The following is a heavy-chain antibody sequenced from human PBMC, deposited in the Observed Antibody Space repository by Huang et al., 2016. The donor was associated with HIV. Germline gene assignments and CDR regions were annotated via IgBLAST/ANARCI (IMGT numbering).Heavy chain of an antibody. CDR1: GGSFNGYY. CDR3: ARAGRGVISMVRGVINYFDY. Sequence: QVHLQQWGAGLLKPSETLSLTCAVYGGSFNGYYWRWIRQPPGKGREWIGEINHSGSTNYNRSLKSRVTVSVDTSKNRFSLKLRSVTAADTAVYYCARAGRGVISMVRGVINYFDYWGQGTLVTVSS. D-gene: IGHD3-10*01. J-gene: IGHJ4*02. V-gene: IGHV4-34*01. CDR2: INHSGST.